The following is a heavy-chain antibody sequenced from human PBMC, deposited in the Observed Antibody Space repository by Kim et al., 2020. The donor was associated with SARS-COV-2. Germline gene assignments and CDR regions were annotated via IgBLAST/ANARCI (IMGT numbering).Heavy chain of an antibody. CDR3: ARGQNDY. J-gene: IGHJ4*02. CDR1: GYTFTGHS. CDR2: INPNSGDT. V-gene: IGHV1-2*02. Sequence: ASVKVSCKASGYTFTGHSIHWVRQAPGQGLEYMGWINPNSGDTKYVQKFQGRVTMTRDTSISTPYMELSNLRSDDTAVYYCARGQNDYWGQGTLVTVSS.